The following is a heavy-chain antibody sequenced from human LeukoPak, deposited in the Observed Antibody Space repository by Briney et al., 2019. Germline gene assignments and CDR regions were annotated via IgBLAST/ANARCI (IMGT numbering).Heavy chain of an antibody. Sequence: SETLSLTCTVSDGAIAGYSWSWIRQAPGKGLEWSGYIYYSGDTNYNPSLKSRVTVSEDTSKNQFSLKLTSVTAADTAVYYCVRGPYGSGISNWFDPWGREPRSSSPQ. CDR1: DGAIAGYS. CDR3: VRGPYGSGISNWFDP. V-gene: IGHV4-59*01. CDR2: IYYSGDT. D-gene: IGHD3-10*01. J-gene: IGHJ5*02.